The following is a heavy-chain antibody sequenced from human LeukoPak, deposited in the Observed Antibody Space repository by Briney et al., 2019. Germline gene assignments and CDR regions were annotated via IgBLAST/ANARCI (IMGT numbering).Heavy chain of an antibody. CDR2: LSYDGSNK. V-gene: IGHV3-30*04. D-gene: IGHD3-22*01. CDR1: GFTFSNYA. CDR3: AKARGLIGGAFDI. Sequence: GSLRLSCAASGFTFSNYAMHWVRQAPGKGLEWVAVLSYDGSNKYYADSVKGRFTISRDNSKNSLYLQMNSLRTEDTALYYCAKARGLIGGAFDIWGQGTMVTVSS. J-gene: IGHJ3*02.